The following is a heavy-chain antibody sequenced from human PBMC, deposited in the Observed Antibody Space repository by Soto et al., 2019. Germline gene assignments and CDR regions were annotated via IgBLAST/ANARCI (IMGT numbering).Heavy chain of an antibody. J-gene: IGHJ6*03. D-gene: IGHD4-17*01. CDR2: IRSKANSYAT. CDR1: GFTFSGSA. Sequence: GGSLRLSCAASGFTFSGSAMHWVRQASGKGLEWVGRIRSKANSYATAYAASVKGRFTISRDDSKNTAYLQMNSLKTEDTAVYYCTRHWGENDYGDYYGDGDYYYYYYMDVWGKGTTVTVSS. V-gene: IGHV3-73*01. CDR3: TRHWGENDYGDYYGDGDYYYYYYMDV.